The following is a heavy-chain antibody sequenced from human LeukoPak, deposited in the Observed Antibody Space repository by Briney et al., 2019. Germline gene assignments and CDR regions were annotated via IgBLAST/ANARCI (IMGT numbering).Heavy chain of an antibody. Sequence: GSSVTVSCKASVYTFTSYGISWVRQAPGQGREWMGLISAYNGNTNYAQKLKGRVTMTTDTSTSTAYMELRSLRSDDTAVYYCARERITSTSPPTPWGQGTLVTVSS. V-gene: IGHV1-18*01. CDR3: ARERITSTSPPTP. CDR2: ISAYNGNT. D-gene: IGHD3-10*01. J-gene: IGHJ5*02. CDR1: VYTFTSYG.